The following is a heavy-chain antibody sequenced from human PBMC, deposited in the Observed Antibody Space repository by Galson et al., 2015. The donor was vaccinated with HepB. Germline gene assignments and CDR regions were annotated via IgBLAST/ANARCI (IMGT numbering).Heavy chain of an antibody. CDR3: ARLGWVFISYDGAFDI. Sequence: SLRLSCAASGFTFSSYAMHWVRQAPGKGLEWVAVISYDGSNKYYADSVKGRFTISRDNSKNTLYPQMNSLRAEDTAVYYCARLGWVFISYDGAFDIWGQGTMVTVSS. D-gene: IGHD5-12*01. CDR2: ISYDGSNK. V-gene: IGHV3-30-3*01. J-gene: IGHJ3*02. CDR1: GFTFSSYA.